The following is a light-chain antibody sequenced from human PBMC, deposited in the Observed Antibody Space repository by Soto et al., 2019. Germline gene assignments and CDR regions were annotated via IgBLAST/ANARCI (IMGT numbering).Light chain of an antibody. CDR3: QQYFTSPWT. V-gene: IGKV3-20*01. Sequence: EVVLTQSPGTLSLSPGERATLSCRASQTVSSSYLAWYQQRPGQAPRLLIYGASSRATGIPDRVSGSGSGTDFTLTISRLEPEDFAVYHCQQYFTSPWTFGQGTKV. J-gene: IGKJ1*01. CDR2: GAS. CDR1: QTVSSSY.